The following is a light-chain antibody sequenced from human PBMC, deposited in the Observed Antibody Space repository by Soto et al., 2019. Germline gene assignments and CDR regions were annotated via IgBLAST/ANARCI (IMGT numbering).Light chain of an antibody. V-gene: IGKV1-39*01. J-gene: IGKJ4*01. Sequence: DIQMTQSPSSLSASIGDRITITCRASQSISTYLNWYQQKPGKAPNLLIYGASTLQSGVPSRFRGSGSATDFPPTISSLQPEDFATSYHQPSFITPPLTFGGGTKVEIK. CDR1: QSISTY. CDR3: QPSFITPPLT. CDR2: GAS.